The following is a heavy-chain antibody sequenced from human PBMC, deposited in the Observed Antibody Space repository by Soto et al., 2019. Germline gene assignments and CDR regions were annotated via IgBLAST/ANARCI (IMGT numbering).Heavy chain of an antibody. V-gene: IGHV1-2*04. Sequence: QVPLVQSGAEVKKPGASVKVSCKASGYTFTGYYMHWVRQAPGQGLEWMGWFNPNSGGTNYAQKFQGWVTMTRDTSISTADIELSRLRSDDTAVYYCARGVGVVLWFGEVSTFDYWGQGTLVTVSA. CDR2: FNPNSGGT. CDR1: GYTFTGYY. CDR3: ARGVGVVLWFGEVSTFDY. D-gene: IGHD3-10*01. J-gene: IGHJ4*02.